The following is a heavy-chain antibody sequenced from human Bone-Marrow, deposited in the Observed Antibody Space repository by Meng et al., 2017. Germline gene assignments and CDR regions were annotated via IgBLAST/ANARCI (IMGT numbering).Heavy chain of an antibody. CDR2: INHSGST. V-gene: IGHV4-34*01. CDR3: ARVVRQWLVRRAGFDY. Sequence: SETLSLTFAVYGGSFSGYYWSWIRQPPGKGLEWIGEINHSGSTNYNPSLKSRVTISVDTSKNQFSLKLSSVTAADTAVYYCARVVRQWLVRRAGFDYWGQGTLVTVSS. J-gene: IGHJ4*02. D-gene: IGHD6-19*01. CDR1: GGSFSGYY.